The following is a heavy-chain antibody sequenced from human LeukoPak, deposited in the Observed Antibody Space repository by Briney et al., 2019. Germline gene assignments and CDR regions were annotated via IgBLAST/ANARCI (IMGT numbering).Heavy chain of an antibody. D-gene: IGHD2/OR15-2a*01. CDR1: GFTFSNYA. J-gene: IGHJ4*02. Sequence: GGSLRLSCAASGFTFSNYAMTWVRQAPGKGLEWVSTISGSGGNTYYSDSVKGRFTISRDDSKNTLYLQMNSLRAEDTAAYYCAKDLSRLPPLHFEYWGQGTLVTVSS. CDR2: ISGSGGNT. CDR3: AKDLSRLPPLHFEY. V-gene: IGHV3-23*01.